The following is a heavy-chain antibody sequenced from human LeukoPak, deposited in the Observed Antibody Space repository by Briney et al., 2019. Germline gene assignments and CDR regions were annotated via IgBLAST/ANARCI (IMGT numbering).Heavy chain of an antibody. J-gene: IGHJ4*02. CDR2: IYYSGST. V-gene: IGHV4-39*01. Sequence: PSETLSLTCTVPGGSISSGSYYWGWIRQPPGKGLEWIGSIYYSGSTYYNPSLKSRVTISVDTSKNQFSLKLSSVTAADTAVYYCARSGRWLGYFDYWGQGTLATVSS. D-gene: IGHD6-19*01. CDR3: ARSGRWLGYFDY. CDR1: GGSISSGSYY.